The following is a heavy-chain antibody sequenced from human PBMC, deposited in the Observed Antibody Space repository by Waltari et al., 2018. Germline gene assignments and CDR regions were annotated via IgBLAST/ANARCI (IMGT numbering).Heavy chain of an antibody. CDR2: INHSGST. Sequence: QVQLQQWGAGLLKPSETLSLTCAVYGGSFSGYYWSWIRQPPGKGLEWIGEINHSGSTNYNPSFKGRVTISVDTSKNQFSRKLSSVTAADTALYYCAKDLSRHYYYYMDVWGKGTTVTVSS. V-gene: IGHV4-34*01. J-gene: IGHJ6*03. CDR3: AKDLSRHYYYYMDV. CDR1: GGSFSGYY.